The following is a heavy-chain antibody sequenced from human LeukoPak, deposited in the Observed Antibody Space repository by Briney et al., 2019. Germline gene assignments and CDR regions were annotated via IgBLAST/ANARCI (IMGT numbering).Heavy chain of an antibody. J-gene: IGHJ4*02. D-gene: IGHD6-13*01. CDR3: ARLTRTTAAGSIPFDY. Sequence: SETLSLTCTVSGGSISNNSDYWGWIRQPPGKGLEWIGSIYYSATTFYNPSLKSRVTISVDTSKNQFSLRLSSVTAADTAVYYCARLTRTTAAGSIPFDYWGQGTQVIVSS. V-gene: IGHV4-39*01. CDR1: GGSISNNSDY. CDR2: IYYSATT.